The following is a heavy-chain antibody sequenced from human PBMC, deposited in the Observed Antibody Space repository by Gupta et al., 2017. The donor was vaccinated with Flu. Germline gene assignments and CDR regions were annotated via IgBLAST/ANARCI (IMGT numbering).Heavy chain of an antibody. D-gene: IGHD3-10*01. J-gene: IGHJ3*01. CDR2: IAPTFGTT. CDR1: GVTFDSDTYS. Sequence: GVTFDSDTYSISWVRQAPGQGLEWMGAIAPTFGTTDYAPEFEGRVTFTADKSTTTAYLEVTSLRPEDTATFYCTRDLDYGAETFDVWGQGSSVTVTS. V-gene: IGHV1-69*06. CDR3: TRDLDYGAETFDV.